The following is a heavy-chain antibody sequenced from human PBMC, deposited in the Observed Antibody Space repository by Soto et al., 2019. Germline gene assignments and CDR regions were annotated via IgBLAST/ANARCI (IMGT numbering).Heavy chain of an antibody. J-gene: IGHJ6*02. CDR2: IIPIFGTA. CDR3: ARDRAVRGLLGRDYYGMDA. V-gene: IGHV1-69*13. Sequence: ASVKVSCKASGGTFSSYAISWVRQAPGQGLEWMGGIIPIFGTANYAQKFQGRVTITADESTSTAYMELSSLRSEDTAVYYCARDRAVRGLLGRDYYGMDAWGQGTTVTVSS. D-gene: IGHD3-10*01. CDR1: GGTFSSYA.